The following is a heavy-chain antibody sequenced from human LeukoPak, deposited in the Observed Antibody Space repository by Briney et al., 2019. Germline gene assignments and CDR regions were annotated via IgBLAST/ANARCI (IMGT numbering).Heavy chain of an antibody. CDR3: ARVRWDYYYMDV. D-gene: IGHD4-23*01. Sequence: SETLSLTCTVSGGSISSYDWSWIRQPAGKGLEWIGYIYYSGSTNYNPSLKSRVTISVDTSKNQFSLKLSSVTAADTAVYYCARVRWDYYYMDVWGKGTTVTISS. CDR1: GGSISSYD. CDR2: IYYSGST. J-gene: IGHJ6*03. V-gene: IGHV4-59*01.